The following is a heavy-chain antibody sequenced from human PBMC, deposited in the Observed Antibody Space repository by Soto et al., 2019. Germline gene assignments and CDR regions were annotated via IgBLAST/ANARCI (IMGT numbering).Heavy chain of an antibody. J-gene: IGHJ4*02. CDR2: ISYDGSNK. V-gene: IGHV3-30-3*01. CDR1: GFTSSSYA. CDR3: ARDSIQRPSFDY. Sequence: PGGSLRLSCAASGFTSSSYAMHWVRQAPGKGLEWVAVISYDGSNKYYADSVKGRFTISRDNSKNTLYLQMNSLRAEDTAVYYCARDSIQRPSFDYWGQGTLVTVSS. D-gene: IGHD3-3*02.